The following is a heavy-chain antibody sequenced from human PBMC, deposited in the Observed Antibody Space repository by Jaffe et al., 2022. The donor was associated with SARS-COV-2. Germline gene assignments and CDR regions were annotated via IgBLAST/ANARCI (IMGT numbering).Heavy chain of an antibody. Sequence: EVQLLESGGGLVQPGGSLRLSCAASGFTFSSYAMSWVRQAPGKGLEWVSAISGSGGSTYYADSVKGRFTISRDNSKNTLYLQMNSLRAEDTAVYYCAKDAYSSGYYPPRYFDYWGQGTLVTVSS. CDR1: GFTFSSYA. CDR2: ISGSGGST. V-gene: IGHV3-23*01. D-gene: IGHD3-22*01. J-gene: IGHJ4*02. CDR3: AKDAYSSGYYPPRYFDY.